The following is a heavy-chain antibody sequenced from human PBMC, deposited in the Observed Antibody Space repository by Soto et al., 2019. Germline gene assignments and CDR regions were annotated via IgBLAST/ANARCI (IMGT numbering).Heavy chain of an antibody. CDR3: ARDRYSVIIPAAGTFDY. V-gene: IGHV3-7*04. D-gene: IGHD2-2*01. CDR1: EFTLSRHW. Sequence: GGSLRLSCAASEFTLSRHWMSWVRQAPGKGLEWVANIKQDGSDKYYVDSVKGRFTISRDNAKNSLYLQMNSLRVEDTAVYYCARDRYSVIIPAAGTFDYWAQGTLVIVSS. J-gene: IGHJ4*02. CDR2: IKQDGSDK.